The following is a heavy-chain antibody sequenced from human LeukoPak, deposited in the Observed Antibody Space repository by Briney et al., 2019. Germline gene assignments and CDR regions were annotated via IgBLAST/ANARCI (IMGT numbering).Heavy chain of an antibody. D-gene: IGHD6-13*01. CDR2: IYYSGST. CDR1: GGSISSYY. J-gene: IGHJ4*02. Sequence: SETLSLTCTVSGGSISSYYWSWIRQPPGKGLEWIGYIYYSGSTNYNPSLKSRVTIPVDTSKNQFSLKLSSVTAADTAVYYCASSSWYGKLDYWGQGTLVTVSS. CDR3: ASSSWYGKLDY. V-gene: IGHV4-59*08.